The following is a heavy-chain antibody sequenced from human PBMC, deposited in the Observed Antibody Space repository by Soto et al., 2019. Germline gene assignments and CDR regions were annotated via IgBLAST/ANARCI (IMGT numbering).Heavy chain of an antibody. Sequence: DVLLVESGGDLVQPGGSLRLSCAASGFTLSHYEMNWVRQAPGKGLEWLSYISSTSSVIYYADSAKGRFTISRDNGKNSLYLQMNSLRAEDAALYYCAGSRRNDDFWSDPQLGDGMDVWGQGTTVTVSS. V-gene: IGHV3-48*03. CDR2: ISSTSSVI. D-gene: IGHD3-3*01. CDR1: GFTLSHYE. CDR3: AGSRRNDDFWSDPQLGDGMDV. J-gene: IGHJ6*02.